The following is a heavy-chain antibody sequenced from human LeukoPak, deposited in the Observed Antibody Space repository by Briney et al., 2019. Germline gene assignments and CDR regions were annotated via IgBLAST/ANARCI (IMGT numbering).Heavy chain of an antibody. Sequence: ASVKVSCKASGYTFTSYGISWVQQAPGQGLEWMGWISAYNGNTNYAQKLQGRVTMTTDTSTSTAYMELRSLRSDDTAVYYCAGDPPPYYYYGMDVWGQGTTVTVSS. V-gene: IGHV1-18*01. CDR2: ISAYNGNT. CDR1: GYTFTSYG. CDR3: AGDPPPYYYYGMDV. J-gene: IGHJ6*02.